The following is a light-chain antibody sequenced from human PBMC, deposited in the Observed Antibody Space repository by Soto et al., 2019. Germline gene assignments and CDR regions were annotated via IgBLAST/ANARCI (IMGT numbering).Light chain of an antibody. V-gene: IGLV3-21*04. Sequence: SYELTQAPSVSVAPGETASITCGGNNIGVKRVHWYQHRPGQAPVLVIFYDSDRPSGIPERFSGSNSGDTATLTIGRVEDGDEADYYCQVWDANNDRVVFGGGTKLTVL. J-gene: IGLJ2*01. CDR3: QVWDANNDRVV. CDR1: NIGVKR. CDR2: YDS.